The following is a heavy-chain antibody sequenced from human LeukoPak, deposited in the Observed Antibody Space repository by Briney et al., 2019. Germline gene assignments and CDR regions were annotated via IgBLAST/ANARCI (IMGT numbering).Heavy chain of an antibody. D-gene: IGHD2-2*01. CDR1: GFTVSDNY. CDR2: IYSGGTT. J-gene: IGHJ4*02. Sequence: GSLRLSCAASGFTVSDNYMSWVRQAPGKGLKWVSIIYSGGTTYYADSVKGRFFISRDISKNTFYLQMNSLRVEDTAVFYCARALPAASHTSFDYWGQGILVTVSS. V-gene: IGHV3-66*01. CDR3: ARALPAASHTSFDY.